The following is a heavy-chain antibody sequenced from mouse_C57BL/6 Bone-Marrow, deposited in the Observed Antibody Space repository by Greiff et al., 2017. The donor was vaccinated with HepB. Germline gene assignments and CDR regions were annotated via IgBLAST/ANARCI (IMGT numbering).Heavy chain of an antibody. CDR1: GYTFTSYW. J-gene: IGHJ1*03. V-gene: IGHV1-69*01. Sequence: QVQLQQPGAELVMPGASVKLSCKASGYTFTSYWMHWVKQRPGQGLEWIGEIDPSDSYINYNQKFKGKSTLTVDKSSSKTYMQISSLTSEDSAVYYCAREVTTVVADWYVDVWGTGTTVTVSS. CDR2: IDPSDSYI. CDR3: AREVTTVVADWYVDV. D-gene: IGHD1-1*01.